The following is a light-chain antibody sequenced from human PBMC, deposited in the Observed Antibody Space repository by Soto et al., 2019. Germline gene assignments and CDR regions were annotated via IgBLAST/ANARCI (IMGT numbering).Light chain of an antibody. Sequence: DIQLTQTPSTLSASVGDDVTITCRASQTISRWLAWYQQKPGRAPKLLIYDASTLESAVPSRFSGSGSETEFTLTISRLQPDDFATYFCHSRAFGQGTRL. V-gene: IGKV1-5*01. CDR1: QTISRW. CDR2: DAS. J-gene: IGKJ5*01. CDR3: HSRA.